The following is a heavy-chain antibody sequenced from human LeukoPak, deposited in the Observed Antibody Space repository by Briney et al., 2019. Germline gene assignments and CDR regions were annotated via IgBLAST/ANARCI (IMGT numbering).Heavy chain of an antibody. CDR2: ISSSSNYI. D-gene: IGHD3-16*01. J-gene: IGHJ4*02. CDR3: ARGNTVWDY. Sequence: PGWSLRLSCAASGFTFSSYGMNWVRQAPGKGLEWVSSISSSSNYIYYADSMKGRFTISRDNAKNSLYLQMNSLRAEDTAVYYCARGNTVWDYWGQGTLVTVSS. V-gene: IGHV3-21*01. CDR1: GFTFSSYG.